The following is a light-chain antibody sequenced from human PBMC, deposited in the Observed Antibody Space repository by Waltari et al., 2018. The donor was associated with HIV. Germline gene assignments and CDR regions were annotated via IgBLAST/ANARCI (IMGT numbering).Light chain of an antibody. V-gene: IGLV2-8*01. CDR2: EVS. Sequence: QSDLTQSPSASGFPGQSVTINCTGNSSDVSGYDYVSWYQQHPGKAPKLLIYEVSNRPPGVLYRFSGTTSGDTATLTVCGLQTEDEADYHCCSYADSNRVIFGGGTKLTIL. J-gene: IGLJ2*01. CDR3: CSYADSNRVI. CDR1: SSDVSGYDY.